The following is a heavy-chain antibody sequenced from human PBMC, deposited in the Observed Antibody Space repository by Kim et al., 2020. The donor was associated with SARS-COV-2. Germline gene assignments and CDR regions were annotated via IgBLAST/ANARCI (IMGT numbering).Heavy chain of an antibody. V-gene: IGHV4-59*01. Sequence: SETLSLTCGVSGDSIRYYYWSWIRQPPGKGLEWIGYIYYTGNTNYNPSLKSRVTISVDTSKNQFSLKLNSVTAADTAVYYCASLAAGYGMDVWGQGTTV. D-gene: IGHD6-13*01. CDR1: GDSIRYYY. CDR3: ASLAAGYGMDV. J-gene: IGHJ6*02. CDR2: IYYTGNT.